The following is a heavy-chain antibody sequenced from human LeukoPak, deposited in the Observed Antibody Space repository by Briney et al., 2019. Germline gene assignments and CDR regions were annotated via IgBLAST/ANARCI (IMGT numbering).Heavy chain of an antibody. D-gene: IGHD6-19*01. CDR2: IYYSGST. CDR1: GGSISSYY. J-gene: IGHJ5*02. V-gene: IGHV4-59*01. CDR3: ARDLRTYSSGPIYH. Sequence: PSETLSLTCTVSGGSISSYYWSWIRQPPGKGLEWIGYIYYSGSTNYNPSLKSRVTISVDTSKNQFSLNLSSVTAADTAVYYCARDLRTYSSGPIYHWGQGTLVTVSS.